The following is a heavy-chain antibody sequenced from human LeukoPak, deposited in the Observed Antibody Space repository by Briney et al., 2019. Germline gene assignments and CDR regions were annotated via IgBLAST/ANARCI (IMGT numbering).Heavy chain of an antibody. CDR1: GGSISSYY. D-gene: IGHD6-19*01. J-gene: IGHJ4*02. CDR3: ARLYSIGWLPGDY. Sequence: SETLSLTCTVSGGSISSYYWSWIRQPPGRGLEWIGYIYYSGSTNYNPSLKSRVTISVDTSENQFSLKLRSVTAADTAVYYCARLYSIGWLPGDYWGQGTLVTVSS. CDR2: IYYSGST. V-gene: IGHV4-59*01.